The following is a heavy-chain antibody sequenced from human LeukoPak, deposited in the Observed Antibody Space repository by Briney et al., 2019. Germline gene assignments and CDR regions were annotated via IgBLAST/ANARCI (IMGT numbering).Heavy chain of an antibody. CDR1: GYSISSGYY. D-gene: IGHD6-13*01. V-gene: IGHV4-38-2*02. J-gene: IGHJ6*03. Sequence: SETLSLTCTVSGYSISSGYYWGWIRQPPGKGLEWIGSIYHSGSTYYNPSLKSRVTISVDTSKNQFSLKLSSVTAADTAVYYCARERSSSWYAYYYYYYMDVWGKGTTVTVSS. CDR3: ARERSSSWYAYYYYYYMDV. CDR2: IYHSGST.